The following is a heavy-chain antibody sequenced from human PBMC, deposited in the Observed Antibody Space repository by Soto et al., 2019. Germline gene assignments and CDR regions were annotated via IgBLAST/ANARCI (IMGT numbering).Heavy chain of an antibody. CDR1: DFPLRDSY. J-gene: IGHJ4*02. CDR3: ARELGNYDSDGYFDY. V-gene: IGHV3-11*01. D-gene: IGHD3-22*01. Sequence: RGGSLRLSCAGSDFPLRDSYLSWIRQATGEGLEWISYISCSGDIIYYADSVKGRFTISRDNANNSLFLHMTRLRAEDTAVYYCARELGNYDSDGYFDYWGQGNLVTVSS. CDR2: ISCSGDII.